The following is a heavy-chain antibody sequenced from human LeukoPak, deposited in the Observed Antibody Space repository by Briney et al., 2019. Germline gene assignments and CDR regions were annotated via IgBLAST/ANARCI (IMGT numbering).Heavy chain of an antibody. V-gene: IGHV4-59*01. J-gene: IGHJ4*02. CDR2: INYIGGT. Sequence: SESLSLTCTVSGGSISTYCRSWVRQPPGKRLEWIVYINYIGGTNYNPSLNNRATTSFGGSIHQIPFMHNSMTRAETTVQYCARAPQDGSNWSHYSDHWGRGALVTVSS. CDR3: ARAPQDGSNWSHYSDH. D-gene: IGHD6-13*01. CDR1: GGSISTYC.